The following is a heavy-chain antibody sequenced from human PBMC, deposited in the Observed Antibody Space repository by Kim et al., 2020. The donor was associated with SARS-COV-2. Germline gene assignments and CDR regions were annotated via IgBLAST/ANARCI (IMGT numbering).Heavy chain of an antibody. CDR2: MSDSGTTI. CDR1: GFTVGNSH. V-gene: IGHV3-48*02. J-gene: IGHJ4*02. CDR3: TTSLNF. Sequence: GGSLRLSCVASGFTVGNSHMSWVRQAPGKAPEWLSYMSDSGTTIYYADSAKGRFTISRDIVQNSLFLQMDSLRDADTAVYYCTTSLNFWGQGTLGTVSS.